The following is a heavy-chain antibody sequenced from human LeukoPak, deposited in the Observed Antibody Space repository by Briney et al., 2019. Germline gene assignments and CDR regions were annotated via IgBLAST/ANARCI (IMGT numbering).Heavy chain of an antibody. V-gene: IGHV4-31*03. D-gene: IGHD3-3*01. J-gene: IGHJ5*02. CDR1: GGSISSGGYY. Sequence: SQTLSLTCTVSGGSISSGGYYWSSIRQHPGKGLEWIGYIYYSGSTYYNPSLKSRVTISVDTSKNQFSLKLSSVTAADTAVYYCARATYYGRWFDPWGQGTLVTVYS. CDR3: ARATYYGRWFDP. CDR2: IYYSGST.